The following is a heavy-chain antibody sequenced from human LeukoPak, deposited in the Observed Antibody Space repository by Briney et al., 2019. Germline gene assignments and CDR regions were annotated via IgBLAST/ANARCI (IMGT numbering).Heavy chain of an antibody. V-gene: IGHV3-48*03. CDR2: ISSSGSTI. Sequence: PGGSLRLSCAASGFTFSSYEMNWVRQAPGKGLEWVSYISSSGSTIYYADSVRGRFTISRDNAKNSLYLQMNSLRAEDTAVYYCARDYGIAAADKFDYWGQGTLVTVSS. CDR3: ARDYGIAAADKFDY. CDR1: GFTFSSYE. D-gene: IGHD6-13*01. J-gene: IGHJ4*02.